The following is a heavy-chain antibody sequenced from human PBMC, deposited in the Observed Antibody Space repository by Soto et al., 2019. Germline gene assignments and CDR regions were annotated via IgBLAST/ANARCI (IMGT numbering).Heavy chain of an antibody. CDR3: ARVPDY. V-gene: IGHV4-39*07. J-gene: IGHJ4*02. CDR1: GDSIRNRNYY. CDR2: RYHSGST. Sequence: SETLSLTCAVFGDSIRNRNYYWAWIRQPPGKGLEWIVYRYHSGSTFYNPSLKSRVTISIDRSKNQFSLKLTSVTAPDTAVYYCARVPDYWGQGILVTASS. D-gene: IGHD2-2*01.